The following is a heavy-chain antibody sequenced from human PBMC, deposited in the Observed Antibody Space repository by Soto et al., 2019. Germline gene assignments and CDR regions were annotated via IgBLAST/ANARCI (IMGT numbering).Heavy chain of an antibody. CDR3: ARYLWGYCCVYCYPLDV. CDR2: LYNTGST. CDR1: GASISRYY. Sequence: QVRLQESGPGLVKPSETLSLTCTVSGASISRYYWSWIRQSPGKGLEWIGYLYNTGSTIYNPSLKIRVTISVDTSKNQFSLKMNSVTAADTAVDYCARYLWGYCCVYCYPLDVWGQGPTVTV. D-gene: IGHD2-21*02. J-gene: IGHJ6*02. V-gene: IGHV4-59*01.